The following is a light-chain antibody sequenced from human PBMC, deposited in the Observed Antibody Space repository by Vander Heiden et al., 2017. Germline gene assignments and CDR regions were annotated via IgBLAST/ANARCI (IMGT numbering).Light chain of an antibody. J-gene: IGKJ5*01. Sequence: EIVMTQSPAPLSLSPGERVTLSCRASQSIGNYLAWYQHKPGQAPRLLIYDASNRATDIPARFSGSGSGTDFTLIISSLEPEDVGVYYCQQRYNWITFGQGTRLEIK. CDR3: QQRYNWIT. V-gene: IGKV3-11*01. CDR1: QSIGNY. CDR2: DAS.